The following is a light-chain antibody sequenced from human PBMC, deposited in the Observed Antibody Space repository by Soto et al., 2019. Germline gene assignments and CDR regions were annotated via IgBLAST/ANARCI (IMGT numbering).Light chain of an antibody. CDR3: SSYTGSSTHVV. CDR1: SSDVGGYNY. J-gene: IGLJ2*01. Sequence: QSALTQPASVSGSPGQSITISCTGTSSDVGGYNYVSWYQQHPGKAPKLMIYDVSNRHSGVSDRFSGSKSGNTASLTISGLQAEDEADYYCSSYTGSSTHVVFGGGTKLTVL. CDR2: DVS. V-gene: IGLV2-14*01.